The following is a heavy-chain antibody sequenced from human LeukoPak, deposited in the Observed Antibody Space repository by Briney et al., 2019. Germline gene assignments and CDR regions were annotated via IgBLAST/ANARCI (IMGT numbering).Heavy chain of an antibody. V-gene: IGHV4-39*07. CDR2: IYYSGST. CDR1: GGSISTSSYY. CDR3: ARESGYSDY. Sequence: SETLSLTCTVSGGSISTSSYYGGWIRQPPGKGLEWIGSIYYSGSTYYNPSLKSRVTISVDTSKNQFSLKLSSVPAADTAVYYCARESGYSDYWGQGTLVTVSS. D-gene: IGHD3-3*01. J-gene: IGHJ4*02.